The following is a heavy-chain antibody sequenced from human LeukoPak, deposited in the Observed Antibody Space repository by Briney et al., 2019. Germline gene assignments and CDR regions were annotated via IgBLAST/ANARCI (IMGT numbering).Heavy chain of an antibody. Sequence: SETLSLTCTVSGCSISSGDYYWSWIRQPPRKGLEWIGYIYYSGSTYYNPSLKSRVTISVDTSKNQFSLKLSSVTAADTAVYYCARTTLYYYDSSLNGLDYWGQGTLVTVSS. CDR2: IYYSGST. J-gene: IGHJ4*02. CDR1: GCSISSGDYY. D-gene: IGHD3-22*01. V-gene: IGHV4-30-4*01. CDR3: ARTTLYYYDSSLNGLDY.